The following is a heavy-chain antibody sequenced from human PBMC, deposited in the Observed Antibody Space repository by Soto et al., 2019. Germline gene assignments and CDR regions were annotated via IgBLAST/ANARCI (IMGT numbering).Heavy chain of an antibody. CDR3: ARDTDSSGWYWFDP. Sequence: ASVKVSCKASGYTFTSYAMHWVRQAPGQRLEWMGWINAGNGNTKYSQKLQGRVTITRDTSASTAYMELSSLRSEDTAVYYCARDTDSSGWYWFDPWGQGTLVTVSS. J-gene: IGHJ5*02. D-gene: IGHD6-19*01. V-gene: IGHV1-3*01. CDR2: INAGNGNT. CDR1: GYTFTSYA.